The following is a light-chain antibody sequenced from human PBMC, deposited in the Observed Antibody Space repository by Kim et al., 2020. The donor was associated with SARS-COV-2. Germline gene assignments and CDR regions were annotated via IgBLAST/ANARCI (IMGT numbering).Light chain of an antibody. CDR3: QQYYSWPLT. V-gene: IGKV3-15*01. CDR2: DTS. J-gene: IGKJ4*01. Sequence: SPGERAALSCRASQSFTSKLAWFQQKPGRAPRLLIYDTSTRATGIPARFSDSGSGTEFTLTISSLQSEDFAVYYCQQYYSWPLTFGGGTKVDIK. CDR1: QSFTSK.